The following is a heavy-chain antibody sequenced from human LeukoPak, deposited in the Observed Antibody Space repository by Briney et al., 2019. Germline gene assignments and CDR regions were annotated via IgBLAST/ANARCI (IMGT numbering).Heavy chain of an antibody. V-gene: IGHV4-34*01. J-gene: IGHJ4*02. CDR1: GGSFSGYY. Sequence: SETLSLTCAVYGGSFSGYYWSWIRQPPGKGLEWIGEINHSGSTNYNPSLKSRVTISVDTSKNQFSLKLSSVTAADTAVYYCARLGPLGATKGRLDYWGQGTLVTVSS. CDR2: INHSGST. CDR3: ARLGPLGATKGRLDY. D-gene: IGHD1-26*01.